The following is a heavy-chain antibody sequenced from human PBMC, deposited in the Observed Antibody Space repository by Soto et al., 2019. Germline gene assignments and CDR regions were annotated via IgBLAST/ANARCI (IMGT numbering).Heavy chain of an antibody. V-gene: IGHV1-18*01. CDR2: ISAYNGNT. CDR1: GYTFTSYG. J-gene: IGHJ4*02. CDR3: ARHVAQGDGIAVASDY. Sequence: QVQLVQSGAEVKKPGASVKVSCKASGYTFTSYGISWVRQAPGQGLEWMGWISAYNGNTNYAQKLQGRVTMTTDTSTSTAYTELRSLRSDDTAVYYCARHVAQGDGIAVASDYWGQGTLVTVSS. D-gene: IGHD6-19*01.